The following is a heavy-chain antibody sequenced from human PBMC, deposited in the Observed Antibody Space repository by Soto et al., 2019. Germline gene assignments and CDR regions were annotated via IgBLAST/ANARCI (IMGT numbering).Heavy chain of an antibody. Sequence: QVQLQQWGAGLLKPSETLSLTCAVYGGSFSGYYWSWIRQPPGKGLEWIGEINHSGSTNYNPSLKCRVTISVDTSKNQFSRKLSSVTAADTAVYYCARVDCSGGSCYSHPLDYWGQGTLVTVSS. CDR3: ARVDCSGGSCYSHPLDY. CDR2: INHSGST. V-gene: IGHV4-34*01. J-gene: IGHJ4*02. D-gene: IGHD2-15*01. CDR1: GGSFSGYY.